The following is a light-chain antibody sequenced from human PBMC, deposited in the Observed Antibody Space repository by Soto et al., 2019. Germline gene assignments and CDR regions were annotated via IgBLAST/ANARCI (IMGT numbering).Light chain of an antibody. J-gene: IGKJ4*01. V-gene: IGKV3-15*01. CDR1: QSVSSN. Sequence: EIVMTQSPATLSVSPGERVTHSCRASQSVSSNLAWYQQKPGQAPRLLIYGASTRATGIPARFSGSGSGTEFTLTISSLQSEDFAVYYCQQYNNWLSFGGGTKVEIK. CDR3: QQYNNWLS. CDR2: GAS.